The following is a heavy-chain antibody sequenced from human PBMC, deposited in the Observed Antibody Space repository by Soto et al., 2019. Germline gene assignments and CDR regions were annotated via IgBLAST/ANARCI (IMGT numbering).Heavy chain of an antibody. CDR3: ARHNILTGYYGWFDP. CDR2: IYPGDSDT. V-gene: IGHV5-51*01. J-gene: IGHJ5*02. Sequence: PGESHKISSKGSGYRCISYWIGWVRQITGKGLEWMGIIYPGDSDTRYSPSFQGQVTISADKSISTAYLQWSSLKASDTAMYYCARHNILTGYYGWFDPWGQGTLVTVPS. CDR1: GYRCISYW. D-gene: IGHD3-9*01.